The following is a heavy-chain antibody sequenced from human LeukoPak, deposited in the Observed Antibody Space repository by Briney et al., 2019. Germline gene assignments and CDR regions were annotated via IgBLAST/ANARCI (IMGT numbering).Heavy chain of an antibody. Sequence: SETLSLTCAVYGGSFSGYYWSWIRQPPGKGLEWIGEINHSGSTNYNPSLKSRVTISVDTSKNQFSLKLSSVTAADTAVYYCARGYYYGSGRYPYYWGQGTLVTVSS. CDR3: ARGYYYGSGRYPYY. V-gene: IGHV4-34*01. CDR1: GGSFSGYY. J-gene: IGHJ4*02. CDR2: INHSGST. D-gene: IGHD3-10*01.